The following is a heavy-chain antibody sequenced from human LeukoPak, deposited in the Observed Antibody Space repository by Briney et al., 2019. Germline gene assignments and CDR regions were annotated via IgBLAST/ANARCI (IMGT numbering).Heavy chain of an antibody. CDR2: IYPGDSDT. V-gene: IGHV5-51*01. J-gene: IGHJ4*02. CDR3: ARHLGSGWSPYYFDS. CDR1: GYSFTSYW. D-gene: IGHD6-19*01. Sequence: GESLKISCKGSGYSFTSYWIGWVRQMPGKGLEWMGIIYPGDSDTRYSPSFQGQVTISADKSISTAYLQWSSLKASDTAMYYCARHLGSGWSPYYFDSWGQGTLVTVSS.